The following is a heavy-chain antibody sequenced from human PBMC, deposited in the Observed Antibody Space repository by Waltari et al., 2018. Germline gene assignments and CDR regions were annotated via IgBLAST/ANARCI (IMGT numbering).Heavy chain of an antibody. CDR2: IYYSRST. D-gene: IGHD3-10*01. J-gene: IGHJ4*02. V-gene: IGHV4-39*01. CDR1: GGSISSSSYY. Sequence: QLQLQESGPGLVKPSETLSLTCTVSGGSISSSSYYWGWIRQPPGKGLEWIGSIYYSRSTYYSPPLKSRGTISVDTSKNQFSLKRSSVTAADTAVYYCARLVLGFGELEYYFDYWGQGTLVTVSS. CDR3: ARLVLGFGELEYYFDY.